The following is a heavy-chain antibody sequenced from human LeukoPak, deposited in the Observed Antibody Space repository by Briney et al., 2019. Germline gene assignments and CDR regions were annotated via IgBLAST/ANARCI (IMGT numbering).Heavy chain of an antibody. J-gene: IGHJ4*01. Sequence: SAKVSCKASGGTFNAYAINWVRQAPGQGLEWMGRIIPILGVANSAQKFQGRVTITADKSTSTVYMELYSLRSDDTAVYYCARATTVTTPFDYWGHGTLVTVSS. CDR2: IIPILGVA. V-gene: IGHV1-69*04. D-gene: IGHD4-17*01. CDR1: GGTFNAYA. CDR3: ARATTVTTPFDY.